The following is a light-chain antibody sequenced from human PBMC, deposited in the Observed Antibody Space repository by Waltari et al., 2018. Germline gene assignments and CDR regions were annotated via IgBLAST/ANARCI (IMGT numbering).Light chain of an antibody. V-gene: IGKV3-20*01. Sequence: EIVLTQSLGTLSLSPGERATLSCWASQSVGRSLAWYQQKRGQAPRLLIYGASTRAIGIPDRFSGSGSGTDFSLTISRLEPEDFAVYYCQHYVRLPVTFGQGTKVEI. CDR2: GAS. CDR1: QSVGRS. CDR3: QHYVRLPVT. J-gene: IGKJ1*01.